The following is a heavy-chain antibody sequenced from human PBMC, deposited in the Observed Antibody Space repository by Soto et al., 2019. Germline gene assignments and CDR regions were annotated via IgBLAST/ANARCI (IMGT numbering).Heavy chain of an antibody. V-gene: IGHV1-3*01. CDR1: EYTFTSYT. J-gene: IGHJ4*02. CDR3: ARELQGLYYFDY. CDR2: INGGNGNT. Sequence: ASVKVSCKGSEYTFTSYTMHWVRQAPGQRLEWMGWINGGNGNTKYSQKFQGRVTITRDTSASTAYMELSSLRSDDTAVYYCARELQGLYYFDYWGQGTLVTVSS. D-gene: IGHD4-4*01.